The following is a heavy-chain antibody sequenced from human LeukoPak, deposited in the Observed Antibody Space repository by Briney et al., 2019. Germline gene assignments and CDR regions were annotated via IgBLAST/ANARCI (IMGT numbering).Heavy chain of an antibody. CDR3: TRVGYIDEGFDY. CDR2: IKQDGSKK. J-gene: IGHJ4*02. CDR1: GFPFSSYW. D-gene: IGHD5-24*01. Sequence: AGGSLRLSCVASGFPFSSYWMTWVRQAPGKGLEWVANIKQDGSKKSYVDSVKGRFTISRDNAKNSLYLQMNSLRAEDTAIYYCTRVGYIDEGFDYWGQGTLVTVS. V-gene: IGHV3-7*04.